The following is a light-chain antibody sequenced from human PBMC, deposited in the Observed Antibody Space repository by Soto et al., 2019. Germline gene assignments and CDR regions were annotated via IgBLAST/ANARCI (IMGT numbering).Light chain of an antibody. J-gene: IGKJ2*01. CDR3: QQYGSSQYT. Sequence: IVLTQSPGTLSLPQGERATLSCRASQSVSSSYLAWYQQKPGQSPRLVIYGGSTRAIGIPARFSGSGSGTDFTLTISRLEPEDFAIYYCQQYGSSQYTFGQGTKVDSK. V-gene: IGKV3-20*01. CDR2: GGS. CDR1: QSVSSSY.